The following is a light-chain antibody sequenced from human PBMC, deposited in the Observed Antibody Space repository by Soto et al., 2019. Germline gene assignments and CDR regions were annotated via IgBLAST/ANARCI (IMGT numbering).Light chain of an antibody. CDR1: SSDVGGYNY. V-gene: IGLV2-14*01. Sequence: QSVLSQPPSVSGSTGQSITISCTGNSSDVGGYNYVSWYQQHPGKAPKLMIYDVSNRPSGVSNRFSGSKSGNTASLTISGLQAEDEADYYCSSYTSSSTPYVFGTGTKVTVL. CDR3: SSYTSSSTPYV. J-gene: IGLJ1*01. CDR2: DVS.